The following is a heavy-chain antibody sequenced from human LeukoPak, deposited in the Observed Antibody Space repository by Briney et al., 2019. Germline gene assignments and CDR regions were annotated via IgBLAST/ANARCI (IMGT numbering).Heavy chain of an antibody. Sequence: GGSLRLSCAASRFIFTNYWIHWVRQAPGKGLEWVANIKQDGGETYYVGSVKGRFTISRDNAQNSLYLQMNSLRAEDTAIYYCAGGVWPRSNYWGQGTLVTVSS. CDR3: AGGVWPRSNY. J-gene: IGHJ4*02. D-gene: IGHD6-13*01. V-gene: IGHV3-7*01. CDR2: IKQDGGET. CDR1: RFIFTNYW.